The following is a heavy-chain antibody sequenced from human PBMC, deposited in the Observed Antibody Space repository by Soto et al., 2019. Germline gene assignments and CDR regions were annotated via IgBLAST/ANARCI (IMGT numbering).Heavy chain of an antibody. CDR3: AVARPTYCSGGSCYYNAFDI. J-gene: IGHJ3*02. Sequence: SETLSLTCTVSGGSISSYYWSWIGQPPGKGLEWIWYIYYSGSTNYNPSLKSRVTISVDTSKNQFSLKLSSVTAADTAVYYCAVARPTYCSGGSCYYNAFDIWGQGTVVT. CDR1: GGSISSYY. CDR2: IYYSGST. V-gene: IGHV4-59*08. D-gene: IGHD2-15*01.